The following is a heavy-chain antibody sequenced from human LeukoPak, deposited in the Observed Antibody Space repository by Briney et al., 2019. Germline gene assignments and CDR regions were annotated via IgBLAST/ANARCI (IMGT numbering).Heavy chain of an antibody. CDR3: AKWPEGAMDYFDY. CDR1: GFTFSSYA. J-gene: IGHJ4*02. CDR2: ISGDGTRT. Sequence: GSLRLSCAASGFTFSSYAMSWVRQAPGKGLEWVSAISGDGTRTYYADSVKGRFTISRDNSKNTLYLEMSSLRVEDTAIYYCAKWPEGAMDYFDYWGQGTLVTVSS. D-gene: IGHD3-16*01. V-gene: IGHV3-23*01.